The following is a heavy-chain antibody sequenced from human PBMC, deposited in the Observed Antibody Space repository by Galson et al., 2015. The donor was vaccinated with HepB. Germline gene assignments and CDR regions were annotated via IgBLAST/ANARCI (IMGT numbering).Heavy chain of an antibody. CDR2: IWYDGSNK. Sequence: SLRLSCAASGFTFGSHGMHWVRQAPGKGLEWVAVIWYDGSNKYYADSVKGRFTISRDNSKSTLYLQMDSLRAEDTAVYYCARTLWEPDISYFDYWGQGTLVTVSS. CDR3: ARTLWEPDISYFDY. CDR1: GFTFGSHG. D-gene: IGHD1-26*01. V-gene: IGHV3-33*03. J-gene: IGHJ4*02.